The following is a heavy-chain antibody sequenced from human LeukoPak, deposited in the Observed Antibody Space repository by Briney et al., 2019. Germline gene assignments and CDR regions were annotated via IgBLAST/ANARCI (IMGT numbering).Heavy chain of an antibody. Sequence: PSETLSLTCAVYGGSFSGYYWSWIRQPPGKGLEWIGEINHSGSTNYNPSLKSRVTISVDTSKNQFSLKLSSVTAADTAVYYCXXXTNRVMITFGGVIAKGYFDYWGQGTLVTVSS. CDR1: GGSFSGYY. CDR2: INHSGST. D-gene: IGHD3-16*02. J-gene: IGHJ4*02. CDR3: XXXTNRVMITFGGVIAKGYFDY. V-gene: IGHV4-34*01.